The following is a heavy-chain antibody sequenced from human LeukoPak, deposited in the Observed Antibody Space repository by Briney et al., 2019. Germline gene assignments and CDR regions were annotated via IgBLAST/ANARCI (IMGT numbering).Heavy chain of an antibody. CDR3: ARHHHNPPYYDFWGGYYAYWFDH. Sequence: GGSLRHSCAASGFTFSSYIMNWVRQAPGKGLEWVSSISSSSSYIYYADSVKGRFTISRDNAKNSLYLQMSSLRAEDTAVYYCARHHHNPPYYDFWGGYYAYWFDHWGQGTLVTVSS. D-gene: IGHD3-3*01. J-gene: IGHJ5*02. CDR2: ISSSSSYI. V-gene: IGHV3-21*01. CDR1: GFTFSSYI.